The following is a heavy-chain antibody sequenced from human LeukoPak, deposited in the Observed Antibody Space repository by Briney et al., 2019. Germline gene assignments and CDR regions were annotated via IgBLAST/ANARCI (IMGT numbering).Heavy chain of an antibody. CDR3: ARTTSGD. CDR2: ISSDSGSK. D-gene: IGHD1-14*01. V-gene: IGHV3-48*02. CDR1: GFTFSSYS. Sequence: GGSLRLSCAASGFTFSSYSMNWVRQAPGKGLEWVSYISSDSGSKYYADSVKARFTISRDNAKNSLYLQMNSLRDEDTAVYYCARTTSGDWGQGTLLTVSS. J-gene: IGHJ4*02.